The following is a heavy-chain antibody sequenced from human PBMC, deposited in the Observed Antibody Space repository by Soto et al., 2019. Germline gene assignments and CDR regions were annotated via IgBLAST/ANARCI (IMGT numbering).Heavy chain of an antibody. CDR2: IIPILGIA. CDR1: GGTFSSYT. CDR3: ARDSGHEGTDNWFDP. Sequence: SVKVSCKASGGTFSSYTISWVLQAPGQGLEWMGRIIPILGIANYAQKFQGRVTITADKSTSTAYMELSSLRSEDTAVYYCARDSGHEGTDNWFDPWGQGTLVTVSS. V-gene: IGHV1-69*04. J-gene: IGHJ5*02. D-gene: IGHD5-12*01.